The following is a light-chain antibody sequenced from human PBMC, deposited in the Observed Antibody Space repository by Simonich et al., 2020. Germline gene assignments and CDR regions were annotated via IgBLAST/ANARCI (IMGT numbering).Light chain of an antibody. J-gene: IGLJ3*02. Sequence: QSALTQPASVSGSPGQSITISCTGTSSDVGGYNYVSWYQQHPGKAPKLMIYDVRKRPSGVSNRFSGSKCGNTASLTISGLQAEDEADYYCSSYTSSSTWVFGGGTKLTVL. CDR3: SSYTSSSTWV. CDR1: SSDVGGYNY. CDR2: DVR. V-gene: IGLV2-14*01.